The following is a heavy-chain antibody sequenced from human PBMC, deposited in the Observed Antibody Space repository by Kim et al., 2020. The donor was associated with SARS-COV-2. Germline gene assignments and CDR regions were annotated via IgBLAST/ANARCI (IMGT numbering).Heavy chain of an antibody. CDR2: ISYDGSNK. CDR1: GFTFSSYG. D-gene: IGHD4-17*01. V-gene: IGHV3-33*05. J-gene: IGHJ4*02. CDR3: ARDHTTVTTLGFSNENPDSY. Sequence: GGSLRLSCAASGFTFSSYGMHWVRQAPGKGLEWVAVISYDGSNKYYADSVKGRFTISRDNSKNTLYLQMNSLRAEDTAVYYCARDHTTVTTLGFSNENPDSYWGQGTLVTVSS.